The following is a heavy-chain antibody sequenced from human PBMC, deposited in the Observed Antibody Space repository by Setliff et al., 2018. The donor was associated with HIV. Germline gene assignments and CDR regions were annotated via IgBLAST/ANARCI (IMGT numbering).Heavy chain of an antibody. V-gene: IGHV1-24*01. CDR1: GYTLAELS. CDR3: ATVRRYYYDSSGQEYFQH. D-gene: IGHD3-22*01. CDR2: FDPEDVET. Sequence: ASVKVSCKVSGYTLAELSIHWVRQAPGKGLEWMGGFDPEDVETVYAQKFLGRVTMTEDTSTDTAYMELSSLRSEDTAVYYCATVRRYYYDSSGQEYFQHWGQGTLVTVSS. J-gene: IGHJ1*01.